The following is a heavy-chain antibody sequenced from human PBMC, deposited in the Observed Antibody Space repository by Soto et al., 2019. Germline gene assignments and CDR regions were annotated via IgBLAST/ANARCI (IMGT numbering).Heavy chain of an antibody. CDR2: ISAYNGNT. CDR3: ASSLLVGYGLEGESD. CDR1: GYTFTSYG. J-gene: IGHJ4*02. Sequence: QVQLVQSGAEVKKPGASVKVSCKASGYTFTSYGISWVRQAPGQGLEWMGWISAYNGNTNYAQKLQGRVTMTIDTSTSTASMELRSLRADDTAVYYCASSLLVGYGLEGESDWGQGTLVTVSS. V-gene: IGHV1-18*01. D-gene: IGHD5-18*01.